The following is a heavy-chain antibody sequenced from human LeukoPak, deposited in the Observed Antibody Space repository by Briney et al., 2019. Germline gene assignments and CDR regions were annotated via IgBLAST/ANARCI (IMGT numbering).Heavy chain of an antibody. D-gene: IGHD5-18*01. CDR2: IYTSGSP. J-gene: IGHJ3*02. CDR3: ARDVNGYSYGSAFDI. Sequence: PSQTLSLTCTVSGGSISSSSYYWSWVRQPAGKGLEWIGRIYTSGSPDYNPSLKSRVTISVDTSKNQFSLKLSSVTAADMAVYYCARDVNGYSYGSAFDIWGQGTMVTVSS. V-gene: IGHV4-61*02. CDR1: GGSISSSSYY.